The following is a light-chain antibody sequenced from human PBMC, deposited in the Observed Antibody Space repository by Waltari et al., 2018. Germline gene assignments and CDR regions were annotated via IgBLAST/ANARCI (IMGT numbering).Light chain of an antibody. CDR1: QSVSSN. Sequence: ELVMTQSPATLSVSPGERATLSCRASQSVSSNLAWYQQKPGQAPRLIIYGASTRATGIPARFRGSGSGTEFTLTISSLQSEDFAVYYCQQYNNWATFGQGTKVEIK. CDR2: GAS. V-gene: IGKV3-15*01. CDR3: QQYNNWAT. J-gene: IGKJ1*01.